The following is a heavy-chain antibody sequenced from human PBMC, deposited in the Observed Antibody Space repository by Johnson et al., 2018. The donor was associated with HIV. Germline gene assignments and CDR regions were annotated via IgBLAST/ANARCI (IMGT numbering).Heavy chain of an antibody. Sequence: VQLMESGGGLVQPGGSLRLSCAASGFTFSTFFMSWVRQAPGKGLEWLASIQADESEKYYVDSVTGRFSISRDNAKNALHLQMNSLRVEDTAVYYCTTDLPTTHAFDIWGQGTLVTVSS. D-gene: IGHD1-1*01. J-gene: IGHJ3*02. CDR1: GFTFSTFF. V-gene: IGHV3-7*05. CDR3: TTDLPTTHAFDI. CDR2: IQADESEK.